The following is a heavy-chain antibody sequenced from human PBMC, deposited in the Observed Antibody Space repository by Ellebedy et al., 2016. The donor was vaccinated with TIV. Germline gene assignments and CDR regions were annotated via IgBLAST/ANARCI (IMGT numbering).Heavy chain of an antibody. J-gene: IGHJ5*02. D-gene: IGHD3-3*01. CDR2: IYPPDSDT. Sequence: GESLKISCKGSGDSFDSYWIGWVRQMPGKGLEWMGIIYPPDSDTKYSPSFQGQVTISVDKSISTAYLQWSSLKASDTAMYYCARLDDFWSGNWFDPWGQGTLVTVSS. CDR3: ARLDDFWSGNWFDP. CDR1: GDSFDSYW. V-gene: IGHV5-51*01.